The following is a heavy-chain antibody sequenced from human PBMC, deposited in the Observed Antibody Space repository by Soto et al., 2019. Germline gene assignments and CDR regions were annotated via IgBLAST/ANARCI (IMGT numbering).Heavy chain of an antibody. CDR2: INHSGST. CDR1: GGSFSGYY. V-gene: IGHV4-34*01. Sequence: AETLSLTCAVYGGSFSGYYWSWIRQPPGKGLEWIGEINHSGSTNYNPSLKSRVTISVDTSKNQFSLKLSSVTAADTAVYYCARGGNIYDYVWGSYRIRWFDPWGQGTLVTVSS. J-gene: IGHJ5*02. D-gene: IGHD3-16*02. CDR3: ARGGNIYDYVWGSYRIRWFDP.